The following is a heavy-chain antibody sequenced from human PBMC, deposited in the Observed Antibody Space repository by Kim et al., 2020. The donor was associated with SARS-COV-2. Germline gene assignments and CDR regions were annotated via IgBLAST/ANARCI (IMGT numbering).Heavy chain of an antibody. CDR2: ITFSGDTT. J-gene: IGHJ4*01. CDR1: GFNFNNYA. V-gene: IGHV3-23*01. Sequence: GGSLRLSCAASGFNFNNYAINWVRQAPGKGLEWVSAITFSGDTTYYADSVKGRFTISRDNSKNTVYLQMDSLRDEDTATYYCAKGTYSGSRSYYGERYWG. D-gene: IGHD3-10*01. CDR3: AKGTYSGSRSYYGERY.